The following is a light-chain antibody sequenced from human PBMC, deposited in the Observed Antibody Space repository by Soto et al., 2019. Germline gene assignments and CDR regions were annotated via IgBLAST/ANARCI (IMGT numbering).Light chain of an antibody. J-gene: IGLJ2*01. CDR2: SNN. CDR1: SSNIGSNT. Sequence: QSVLTQPPSACGTPGQRVTISCSGSSSNIGSNTVNWYQQLPGTAPKLLIYSNNQRPSGVPDRFSGSKSGTSASRAISGLQSEDEADYYCAAWDDSMNGVVFRGGTKLTLL. V-gene: IGLV1-44*01. CDR3: AAWDDSMNGVV.